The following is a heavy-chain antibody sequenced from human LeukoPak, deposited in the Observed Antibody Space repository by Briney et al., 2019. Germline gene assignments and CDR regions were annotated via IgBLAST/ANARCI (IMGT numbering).Heavy chain of an antibody. CDR1: GGSISGYY. V-gene: IGHV4-59*08. D-gene: IGHD6-13*01. CDR3: ARFDSSSWYGYFDY. J-gene: IGHJ4*02. CDR2: IYYSGST. Sequence: SETLSLTCTVSGGSISGYYWSWIRQPPGKGLEWIGYIYYSGSTNYNPSLKSRVTIPVDTSKNQFSLKLSSVTAADTAVYYCARFDSSSWYGYFDYWGQGTLVTVSS.